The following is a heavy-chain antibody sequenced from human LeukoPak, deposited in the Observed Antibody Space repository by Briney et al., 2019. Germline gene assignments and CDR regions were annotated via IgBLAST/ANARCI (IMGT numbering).Heavy chain of an antibody. CDR2: ISSSSSYI. Sequence: GGSLRLSCAASGFTFSSYSMNWVRQAPGKGLEWVSSISSSSSYIYYADSVKGRFTISRDNAKNSLYLQMNSLRAEDTTLYYCAKAGSYYYGAIDYWGQGTLVTVSS. D-gene: IGHD3-10*01. CDR3: AKAGSYYYGAIDY. J-gene: IGHJ4*02. V-gene: IGHV3-21*04. CDR1: GFTFSSYS.